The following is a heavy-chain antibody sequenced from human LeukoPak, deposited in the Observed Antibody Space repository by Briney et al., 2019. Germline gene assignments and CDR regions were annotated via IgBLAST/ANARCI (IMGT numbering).Heavy chain of an antibody. CDR3: AREREKYCSSTSCQGVYYMDV. V-gene: IGHV4-30-4*08. D-gene: IGHD2-2*01. CDR1: GGSISSGDYY. J-gene: IGHJ6*03. Sequence: SETLSLTCTVSGGSISSGDYYWSWIRQPPGKGLEWIGYIYYSGSTYYNPSLKSRVTISVDTSKNQFSLKLSSVTAADTAVYYCAREREKYCSSTSCQGVYYMDVWGKGTTVTVSS. CDR2: IYYSGST.